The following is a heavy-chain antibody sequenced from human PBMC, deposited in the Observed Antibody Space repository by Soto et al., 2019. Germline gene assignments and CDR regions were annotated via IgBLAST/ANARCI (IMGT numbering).Heavy chain of an antibody. V-gene: IGHV1-46*01. D-gene: IGHD1-7*01. CDR1: GYPFTTYY. J-gene: IGHJ6*02. Sequence: QVQLVQSGAEVKPPGASVKVACKASGYPFTTYYIHWVRQAPGHGPEWMGIVNPSADSSTSGSSASYAQKFQGRLTLPGDTSASKVYMELSSLGSEDTAIYYCVRDANYAFTFHDYGMDVWGQGTTVTVCS. CDR2: VNPSADSSTSGSSA. CDR3: VRDANYAFTFHDYGMDV.